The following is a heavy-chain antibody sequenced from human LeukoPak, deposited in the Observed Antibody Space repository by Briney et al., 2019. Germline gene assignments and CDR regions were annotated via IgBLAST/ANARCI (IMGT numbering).Heavy chain of an antibody. CDR3: ARGRDYYDSSGPSTLFDY. D-gene: IGHD3-22*01. J-gene: IGHJ4*02. Sequence: SVKVSCKASGGTLSSYAISWVRQAPGQGLEWMGGVIPIFGTANYAQKFQGRVTITADESTSTAYMELSSLRSEDTAVYYCARGRDYYDSSGPSTLFDYWGQGTLVTVSS. CDR2: VIPIFGTA. CDR1: GGTLSSYA. V-gene: IGHV1-69*01.